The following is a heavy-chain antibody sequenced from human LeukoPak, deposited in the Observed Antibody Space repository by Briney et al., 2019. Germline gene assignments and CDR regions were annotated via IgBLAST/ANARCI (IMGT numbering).Heavy chain of an antibody. CDR3: ARVNDFWSGYRYYYYGMDV. J-gene: IGHJ6*02. V-gene: IGHV1-18*01. CDR1: GYTFTSYG. D-gene: IGHD3-3*01. CDR2: ISAYNGNT. Sequence: ASVTVSCQASGYTFTSYGISWVRQAPGQGLAGMGWISAYNGNTNYAQKLQGRVTMTTDTSTSTAYMELRSLRSDDTAVYYCARVNDFWSGYRYYYYGMDVWGQGTTGTVS.